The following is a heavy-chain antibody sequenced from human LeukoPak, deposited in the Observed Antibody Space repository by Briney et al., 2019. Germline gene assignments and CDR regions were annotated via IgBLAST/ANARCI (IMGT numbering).Heavy chain of an antibody. V-gene: IGHV4-4*07. CDR2: IYTSGST. Sequence: SETLSLTCTVSGGSISSYYWSWIRQPAGEGLEWIGRIYTSGSTNYNPSLKSRVTMSVDTSKNQFSLKLSSVTAADTAVYYCASVAATALLYFQHWGQGTLVTVSS. CDR3: ASVAATALLYFQH. CDR1: GGSISSYY. J-gene: IGHJ1*01. D-gene: IGHD2-15*01.